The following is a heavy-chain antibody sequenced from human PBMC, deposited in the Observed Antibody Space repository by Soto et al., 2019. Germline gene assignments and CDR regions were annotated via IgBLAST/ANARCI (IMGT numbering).Heavy chain of an antibody. Sequence: PSETLSLTCTVSDGSISSSSYYCGRIRQPPGKGLEWIGSIYYSGSVNYKPSLKSRVTMSVDTSKNQFSLRLNSVTAADTAVYYCARVTYDSFTAYSYYFDYWGQGTLVTVSS. CDR3: ARVTYDSFTAYSYYFDY. J-gene: IGHJ4*02. D-gene: IGHD3-9*01. CDR2: IYYSGSV. CDR1: DGSISSSSYY. V-gene: IGHV4-39*07.